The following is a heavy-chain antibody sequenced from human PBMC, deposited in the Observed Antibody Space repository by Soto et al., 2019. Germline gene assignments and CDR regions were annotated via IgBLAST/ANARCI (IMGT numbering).Heavy chain of an antibody. CDR2: ISGSGGST. D-gene: IGHD3-3*01. Sequence: HPGGSLRLSCAASGFTFSSYAMSWVRQAPGKGLEWVSAISGSGGSTYYADSVKGRFTISRDNSKNTLYLQMNSLRAEDTAVYYCAKRLYYDFWSGYYTPTDAFEIWGQGTMVTVSS. CDR3: AKRLYYDFWSGYYTPTDAFEI. J-gene: IGHJ3*02. V-gene: IGHV3-23*01. CDR1: GFTFSSYA.